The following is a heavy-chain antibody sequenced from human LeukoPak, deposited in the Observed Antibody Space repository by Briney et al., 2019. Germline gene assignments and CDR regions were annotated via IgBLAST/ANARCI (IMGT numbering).Heavy chain of an antibody. J-gene: IGHJ4*02. D-gene: IGHD4-17*01. CDR2: IYSGGST. Sequence: GGSLKLSCAASGFIFSGSAVHWVRQAPGKGLEWVSVIYSGGSTYYADSVKGRFTISRDNSKNTLYLQMNSLRAEDTAVYYCASQTTVKYYFDYWGQGTLVTVSS. CDR1: GFIFSGSA. V-gene: IGHV3-53*01. CDR3: ASQTTVKYYFDY.